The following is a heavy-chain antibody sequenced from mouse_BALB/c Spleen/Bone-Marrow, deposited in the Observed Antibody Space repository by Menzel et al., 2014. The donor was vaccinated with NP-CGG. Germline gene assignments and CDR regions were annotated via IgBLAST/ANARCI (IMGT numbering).Heavy chain of an antibody. Sequence: QVQLQQSGAELVRPGSSVKISCKAPGYAFSSYWMNWVKQRPGQGLEWIGQIYPGDGDTNYNGKFKGKATLTADKSSSTAYIQLSSLTSEDSAVYFCARMGDYSYYFDYWGQGTTLTVSS. V-gene: IGHV1-80*01. CDR1: GYAFSSYW. CDR2: IYPGDGDT. J-gene: IGHJ2*01. CDR3: ARMGDYSYYFDY. D-gene: IGHD1-1*01.